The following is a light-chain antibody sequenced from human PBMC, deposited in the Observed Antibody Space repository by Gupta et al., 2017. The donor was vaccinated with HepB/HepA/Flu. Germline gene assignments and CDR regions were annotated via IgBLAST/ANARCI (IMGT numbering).Light chain of an antibody. CDR1: SSDVGGYNY. CDR3: CSYAGSYTLNWV. CDR2: DVS. J-gene: IGLJ3*02. Sequence: QSALTQPRSVSGSPGQSVTISCTGTSSDVGGYNYVSWCQQHPGKAPKLMIYDVSKRPSGVPDRFSGSKSGNTASLTISGLQAEDEADYYCCSYAGSYTLNWVLGGGTKLTVL. V-gene: IGLV2-11*01.